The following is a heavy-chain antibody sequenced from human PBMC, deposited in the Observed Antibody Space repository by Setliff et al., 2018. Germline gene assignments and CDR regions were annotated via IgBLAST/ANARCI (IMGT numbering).Heavy chain of an antibody. CDR2: ISATSLNT. CDR1: GFTFSSYS. Sequence: GGSLRLSCAASGFTFSSYSMHWLRQAPGRGLEWVAYISATSLNTYYADSVKGRLTISRDNAEDSLYLQMNSLRADDTALYYCARDNHGGAHDHWGQGSLVTVSS. D-gene: IGHD2-21*01. J-gene: IGHJ4*02. CDR3: ARDNHGGAHDH. V-gene: IGHV3-48*01.